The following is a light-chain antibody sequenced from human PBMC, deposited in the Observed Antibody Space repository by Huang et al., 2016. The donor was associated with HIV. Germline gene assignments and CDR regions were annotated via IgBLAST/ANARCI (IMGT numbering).Light chain of an antibody. CDR3: QQYYNTPLT. Sequence: DIVMTQSPDSLVVSLGERATINCKSSQSLLYSSNNKNALAWYQQKPGPPPKLLIYWASTRESGVPDRFTGSGSGTVFTLTISSLQAEDVAVYYCQQYYNTPLTFGQGTKLEIK. V-gene: IGKV4-1*01. CDR2: WAS. CDR1: QSLLYSSNNKNA. J-gene: IGKJ2*01.